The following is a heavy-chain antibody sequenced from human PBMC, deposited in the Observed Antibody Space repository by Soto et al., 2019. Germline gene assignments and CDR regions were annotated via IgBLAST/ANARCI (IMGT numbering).Heavy chain of an antibody. J-gene: IGHJ4*02. CDR3: TTLTRILVHIEY. V-gene: IGHV3-15*07. CDR2: IKSKSDGGAT. D-gene: IGHD3-22*01. CDR1: GFSFSNAW. Sequence: EVQLVESGGGLVKPGGSLRLSCAAPGFSFSNAWMTWVRQAPGKGLEWVARIKSKSDGGATDYAAHVKGRFTISRDDSKNKLFRQMNSLKTEDTALSYCTTLTRILVHIEYWGPGTLVTVSS.